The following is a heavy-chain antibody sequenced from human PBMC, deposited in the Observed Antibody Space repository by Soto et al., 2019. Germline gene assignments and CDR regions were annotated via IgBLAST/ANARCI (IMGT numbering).Heavy chain of an antibody. D-gene: IGHD3-16*01. Sequence: PGGSLRLSCAASGFTFSSYSMNWVRQAPGKGLEWVSYISSSSSTIYYADSVKGRFTISRDNAKNSLYLQMNSLRDEDTAVYYCARDGVMITFGGVIPRENDYWGQGTLVTVSS. CDR3: ARDGVMITFGGVIPRENDY. V-gene: IGHV3-48*02. CDR1: GFTFSSYS. J-gene: IGHJ4*02. CDR2: ISSSSSTI.